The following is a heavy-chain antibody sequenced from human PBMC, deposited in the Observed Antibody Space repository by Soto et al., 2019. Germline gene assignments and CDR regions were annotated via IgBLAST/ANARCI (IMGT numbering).Heavy chain of an antibody. V-gene: IGHV1-18*01. CDR1: GYTFTSYG. J-gene: IGHJ3*02. CDR2: ISAYNGNT. CDR3: ARLVVVPAAIHTGSFDI. D-gene: IGHD2-2*02. Sequence: ASVKVSCKASGYTFTSYGISWVRQAPGQGLEWMGWISAYNGNTNYAQKLQGRVTMTTDTSTSTAYMELRSLRSGDTAVYYCARLVVVPAAIHTGSFDIWGQGTMVTVSS.